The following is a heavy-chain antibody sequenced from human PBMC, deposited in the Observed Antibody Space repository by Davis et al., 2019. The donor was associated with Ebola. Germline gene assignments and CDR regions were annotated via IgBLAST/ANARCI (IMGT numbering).Heavy chain of an antibody. CDR2: ITYSGST. CDR1: GGSLRGYY. V-gene: IGHV4-34*01. D-gene: IGHD2-2*01. J-gene: IGHJ4*02. CDR3: ARHCSSTSCSYFDY. Sequence: SETLSLTCAVYGGSLRGYYWSWIRQPPGKGLEWIGEITYSGSTHYNPSLKGRVTISVDTSKNQFSLKLSSVTAADTALYYCARHCSSTSCSYFDYWGQGTLVTVSS.